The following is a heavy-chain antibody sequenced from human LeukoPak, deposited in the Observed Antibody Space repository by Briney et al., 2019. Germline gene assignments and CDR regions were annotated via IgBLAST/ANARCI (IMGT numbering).Heavy chain of an antibody. V-gene: IGHV4-34*01. J-gene: IGHJ4*02. CDR2: INHSGST. Sequence: SETLSLTCAVYGGSFSGYYRSWIRQPPGKGLEWIGEINHSGSTNYNPSLKSRVTISVDTSKNQFSLKLSSVTAADTAVYYCASGGYYDSSGFDYWGQGTLVTISS. D-gene: IGHD3-22*01. CDR1: GGSFSGYY. CDR3: ASGGYYDSSGFDY.